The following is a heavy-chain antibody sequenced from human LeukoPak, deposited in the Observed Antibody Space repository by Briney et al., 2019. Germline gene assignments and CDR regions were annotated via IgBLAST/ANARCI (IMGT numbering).Heavy chain of an antibody. V-gene: IGHV3-53*01. Sequence: QPGGSLRLSCAASGFTVSSNYMSWVRQPAGKGREWVSVLYSGGATFYADSVKGRFTISRDTSKNTLYLQMNDLRADDTAVYYCTKLKGWYGEGFFDYWGQGTLVTVSS. CDR3: TKLKGWYGEGFFDY. CDR1: GFTVSSNY. J-gene: IGHJ4*02. CDR2: LYSGGAT. D-gene: IGHD6-19*01.